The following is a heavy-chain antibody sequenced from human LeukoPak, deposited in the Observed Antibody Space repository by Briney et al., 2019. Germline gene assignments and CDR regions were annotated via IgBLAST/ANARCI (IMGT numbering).Heavy chain of an antibody. Sequence: PSETLSLTCAVYGGSFSGYYWSWIRQPPGKGLEWIGEINHSGSTNYNPSLKSRVTISVDTSKNQFSLKLSSVTAADTAVYYCARVFDREDDYGDYRPDNWFDPWGQGTLVTVS. J-gene: IGHJ5*02. CDR3: ARVFDREDDYGDYRPDNWFDP. CDR1: GGSFSGYY. D-gene: IGHD4-17*01. CDR2: INHSGST. V-gene: IGHV4-34*01.